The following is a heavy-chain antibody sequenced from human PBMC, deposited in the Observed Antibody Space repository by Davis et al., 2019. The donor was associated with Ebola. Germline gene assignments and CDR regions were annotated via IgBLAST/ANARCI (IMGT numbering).Heavy chain of an antibody. J-gene: IGHJ5*02. V-gene: IGHV5-51*01. Sequence: GESLKISCKGSGYSFTSYWIGWVRQMPGKGLEWMGIIYPGDSDTRYSPSFQGQVTISADKSISTAYLQWSSLKASDTAMYYCARRGLPVRGVTNWFDPWGQGTLVTVSS. CDR2: IYPGDSDT. CDR3: ARRGLPVRGVTNWFDP. D-gene: IGHD3-10*01. CDR1: GYSFTSYW.